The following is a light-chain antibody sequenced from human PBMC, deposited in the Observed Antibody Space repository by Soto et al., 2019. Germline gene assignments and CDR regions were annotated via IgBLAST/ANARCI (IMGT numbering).Light chain of an antibody. CDR2: EVS. CDR1: SSDVGGYNY. J-gene: IGLJ1*01. CDR3: NSYTSKSTGV. Sequence: QSALTQPASVSGSPGQSITISCTGTSSDVGGYNYVSWYQQHPGKAPKLISSEVSNRPSGVSNRFSGSKSGNTASLTISGLQAEDGADYYCNSYTSKSTGVFGTGTKVTVL. V-gene: IGLV2-14*01.